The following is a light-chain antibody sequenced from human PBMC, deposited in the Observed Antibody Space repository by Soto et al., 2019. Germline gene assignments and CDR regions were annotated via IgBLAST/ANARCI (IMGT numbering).Light chain of an antibody. CDR3: QQYGSSGT. CDR2: DAS. Sequence: EIVLTQSPGTLSLSPGERATLSCRASQSVSSSYLAWYQQKPGQAPRLLIYDASSRATGTPDRFSGSGSGTDFTLTISRLEPEDFAVYYCQQYGSSGTFGQGTKVDNK. V-gene: IGKV3-20*01. CDR1: QSVSSSY. J-gene: IGKJ1*01.